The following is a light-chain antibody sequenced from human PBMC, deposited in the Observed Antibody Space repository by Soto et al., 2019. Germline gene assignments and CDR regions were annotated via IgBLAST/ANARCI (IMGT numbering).Light chain of an antibody. J-gene: IGLJ1*01. CDR3: SSYTSSITLYV. CDR2: EVS. V-gene: IGLV2-14*01. Sequence: QSALTQPAYVSGSPGQSINISCTGTSSDVGGYNYVSWYQQHPGKAPKLMLYEVSNRPSGISNRFSGSKSGNTASLTISGLQAEDEADYYCSSYTSSITLYVFGTRTKV. CDR1: SSDVGGYNY.